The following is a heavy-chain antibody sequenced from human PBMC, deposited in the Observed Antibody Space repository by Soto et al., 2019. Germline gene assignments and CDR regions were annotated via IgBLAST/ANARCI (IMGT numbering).Heavy chain of an antibody. CDR2: IIPIFGTA. CDR1: GGTFSSYA. D-gene: IGHD3-22*01. Sequence: QVQLVQSGAEVKKPGSSVKVSCKASGGTFSSYAISWVRQAPGQGLEWLGGIIPIFGTAYYAQKFKGRVTLTADETTSTAYMELSSLRSEDTAVYYCASSDSSGCFPLYGMDVWGQGTTVTVSS. CDR3: ASSDSSGCFPLYGMDV. V-gene: IGHV1-69*12. J-gene: IGHJ6*02.